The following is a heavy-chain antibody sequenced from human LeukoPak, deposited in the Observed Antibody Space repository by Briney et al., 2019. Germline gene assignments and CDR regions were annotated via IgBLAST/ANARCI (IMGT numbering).Heavy chain of an antibody. D-gene: IGHD3-10*01. CDR3: AKFMCDYGSGSYLH. Sequence: GGSLRLSCAASGFNFSNYWMSWVRQAPGKELEWVANIKQDGSEKYYVDSVKGRFTISRDNAKNSLYLQMNSLRAEDTAVYYCAKFMCDYGSGSYLHWGQGGLVAVS. CDR1: GFNFSNYW. V-gene: IGHV3-7*01. CDR2: IKQDGSEK. J-gene: IGHJ4*02.